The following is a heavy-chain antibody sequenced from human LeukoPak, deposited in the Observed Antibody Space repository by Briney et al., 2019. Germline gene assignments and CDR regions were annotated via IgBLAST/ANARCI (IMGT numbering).Heavy chain of an antibody. CDR3: AKGYYYDNSGESYFDY. V-gene: IGHV3-48*01. Sequence: PGGSLRLSCAVSGFTFSSYSMSWVRQAPGKGLEWISYISSTGSTVYYADSVEGRFTISRDNSKNTLYLHMNSLRAEDTAVYYCAKGYYYDNSGESYFDYWGQGTLVTVSS. J-gene: IGHJ4*02. CDR1: GFTFSSYS. D-gene: IGHD3-22*01. CDR2: ISSTGSTV.